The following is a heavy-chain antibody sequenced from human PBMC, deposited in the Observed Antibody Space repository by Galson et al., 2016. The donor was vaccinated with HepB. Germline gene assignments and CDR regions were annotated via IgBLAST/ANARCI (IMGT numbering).Heavy chain of an antibody. CDR1: GLPVSNDY. D-gene: IGHD3-16*01. J-gene: IGHJ4*02. CDR2: SYGDGRT. CDR3: VKEGGTPVFW. V-gene: IGHV3-53*05. Sequence: SLRLSCAAYGLPVSNDYMSWVRQAPGKGLQWVSVSYGDGRTYYAESVKGRFTISRDNSKSTLYLQMSSLTAEDTAVFYCVKEGGTPVFWWGQGTPVTVSS.